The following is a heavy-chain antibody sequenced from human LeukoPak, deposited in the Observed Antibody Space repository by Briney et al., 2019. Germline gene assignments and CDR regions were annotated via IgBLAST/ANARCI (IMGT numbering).Heavy chain of an antibody. CDR2: ISGSSSYI. J-gene: IGHJ4*02. CDR1: GFTFSTYN. Sequence: GGSLRLSCAASGFTFSTYNMNWVRQAPGKGLEWVSSISGSSSYIYYADSVKGRFSISRDNAKNSLYLQMNSLRAEDTAVYYCAKAPVTTCRGAYCYPFDYWGQGTLVTVSS. CDR3: AKAPVTTCRGAYCYPFDY. V-gene: IGHV3-21*01. D-gene: IGHD2-21*01.